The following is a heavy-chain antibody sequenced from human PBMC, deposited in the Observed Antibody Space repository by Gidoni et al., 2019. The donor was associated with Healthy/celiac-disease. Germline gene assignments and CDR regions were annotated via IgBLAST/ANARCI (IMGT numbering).Heavy chain of an antibody. Sequence: QVPLQPWRAGLLKPSETLSLTCALYGGSFSGYYWSWIRPPPGTGLEWMGEINHSGSTNYNPSLKSLVTISVDTSKNQFSLKLSSVTAADTAVYCCARGVVIRYYEFWSNYMDVWGKGTTVTVSS. CDR3: ARGVVIRYYEFWSNYMDV. J-gene: IGHJ6*03. CDR1: GGSFSGYY. CDR2: INHSGST. D-gene: IGHD3-3*01. V-gene: IGHV4-34*01.